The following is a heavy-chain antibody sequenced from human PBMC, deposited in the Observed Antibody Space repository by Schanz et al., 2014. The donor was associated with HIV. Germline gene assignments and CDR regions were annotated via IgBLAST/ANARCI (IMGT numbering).Heavy chain of an antibody. V-gene: IGHV3-NL1*01. J-gene: IGHJ6*02. D-gene: IGHD1-20*01. Sequence: VQLVESGGGLVKPGRSLRLSCTASGFTFSSSGMHWVRQAPGKGLEWVTGISASGARTDYANSVKGRFTTSRDNSRNTVYLQMNSLRAEDTAVYYCARGEAITYYYHYYGMDVWGQGTTVTVSS. CDR1: GFTFSSSG. CDR3: ARGEAITYYYHYYGMDV. CDR2: ISASGART.